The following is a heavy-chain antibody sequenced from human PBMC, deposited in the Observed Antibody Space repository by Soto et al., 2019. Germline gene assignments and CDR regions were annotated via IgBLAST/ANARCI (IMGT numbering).Heavy chain of an antibody. Sequence: ASVKVSCKASGGTFSSYAISWVRQAPGQGLEWMGGIIPIFGTANYAQKFQGRVTITADESTSTAYMELSSLRSEDTAVYYCAREMWTRSGPQNFFDYWGLGALVTVSS. CDR1: GGTFSSYA. CDR2: IIPIFGTA. D-gene: IGHD6-25*01. CDR3: AREMWTRSGPQNFFDY. V-gene: IGHV1-69*13. J-gene: IGHJ4*02.